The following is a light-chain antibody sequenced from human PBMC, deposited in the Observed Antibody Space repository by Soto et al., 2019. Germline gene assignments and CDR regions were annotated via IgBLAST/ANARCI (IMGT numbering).Light chain of an antibody. V-gene: IGKV3-20*01. CDR2: GAS. CDR3: QQYGSSLYT. J-gene: IGKJ2*01. CDR1: QSVSSSY. Sequence: EIVLTQSPGTLSLSPGERATLSCRASQSVSSSYLAWYQQKPGQAPRLLIYGASSRATGIPDRFRGSGSGTDFTLTISRLEPEDFAVYYCQQYGSSLYTFGQGTKLEIK.